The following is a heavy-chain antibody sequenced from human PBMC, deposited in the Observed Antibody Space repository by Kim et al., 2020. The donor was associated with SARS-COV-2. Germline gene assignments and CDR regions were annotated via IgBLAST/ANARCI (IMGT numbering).Heavy chain of an antibody. Sequence: SVKVSCKASGDTFSSYAISWVRQAPGQGLEWMGGIIPIFGTANYAQKFQGRVTITADESTSTAYMELSSLRSEDTAVYYCASGRDYDSSGYEAADPYYYGMDVWGRGTTVTVPS. CDR3: ASGRDYDSSGYEAADPYYYGMDV. CDR2: IIPIFGTA. CDR1: GDTFSSYA. V-gene: IGHV1-69*13. D-gene: IGHD3-22*01. J-gene: IGHJ6*04.